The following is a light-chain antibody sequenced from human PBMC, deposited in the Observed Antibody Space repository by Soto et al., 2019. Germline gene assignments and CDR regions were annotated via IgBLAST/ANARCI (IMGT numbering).Light chain of an antibody. Sequence: IQLTQSPSSLSASVGDRVTITCRASQGISSYLAWYQQKPGKAPKLPIYAASTLQSGVPSRFSGSGSGTDFTLTISSLQPEDFATYYCQQINSYPLTLGGGTKVDIK. CDR3: QQINSYPLT. CDR2: AAS. J-gene: IGKJ4*01. V-gene: IGKV1-9*01. CDR1: QGISSY.